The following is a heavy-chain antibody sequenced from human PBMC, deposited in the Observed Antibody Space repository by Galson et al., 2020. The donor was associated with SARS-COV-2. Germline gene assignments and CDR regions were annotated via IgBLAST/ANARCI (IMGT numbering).Heavy chain of an antibody. CDR1: GFTFSSYA. V-gene: IGHV3-30-3*01. Sequence: TGGSLRLSCAASGFTFSSYAMHWVRQAPGKGLEWVAVISHDGSNKYYADSVKGRFTISRDNSKNTLYLQMNSLRAEDTAVYYCARDPEGRYYDSSGYYGVDFFDYWGQGTLVTVSS. CDR3: ARDPEGRYYDSSGYYGVDFFDY. CDR2: ISHDGSNK. J-gene: IGHJ4*02. D-gene: IGHD3-22*01.